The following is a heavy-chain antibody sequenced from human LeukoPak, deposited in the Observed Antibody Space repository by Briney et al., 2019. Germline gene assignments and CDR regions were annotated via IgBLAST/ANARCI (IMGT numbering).Heavy chain of an antibody. CDR3: ARRVAATDY. CDR2: IYYSGST. Sequence: SETLSLTCTVSGGSISSYYWSCIRQPPGKGLEWIGYIYYSGSTNYNPSLKSRVTTSVDTSKNQFSLKLSSVTAADTAVYYCARRVAATDYWGQGTLVTVSS. V-gene: IGHV4-59*01. CDR1: GGSISSYY. J-gene: IGHJ4*02. D-gene: IGHD2-15*01.